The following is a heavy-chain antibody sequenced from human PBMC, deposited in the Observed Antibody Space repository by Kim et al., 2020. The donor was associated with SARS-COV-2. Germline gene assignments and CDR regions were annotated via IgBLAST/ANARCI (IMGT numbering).Heavy chain of an antibody. V-gene: IGHV4-34*01. D-gene: IGHD1-1*01. CDR2: INHSGST. Sequence: SETLSLTCAVYGGSFSGYYWSWIRQPPGKGLEWIGEINHSGSTNYNPSLKSRVTISVDTSKNQFSLKLSSVTAADTAVYYRARAPKTVYYFVYWGQGTLV. CDR3: ARAPKTVYYFVY. CDR1: GGSFSGYY. J-gene: IGHJ4*02.